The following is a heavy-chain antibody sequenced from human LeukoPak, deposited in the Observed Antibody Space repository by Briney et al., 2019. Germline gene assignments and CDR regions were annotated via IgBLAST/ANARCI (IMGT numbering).Heavy chain of an antibody. CDR2: ISYDGSNK. CDR1: GFTFSSYG. Sequence: GGSLRLSCAASGFTFSSYGVHWVRQAPGKGLEGVAVISYDGSNKYYADSVKGRFTISRDNSKNTLYLQMNSLRAEDTAVYYCAKGLLGRDSYGNDAIDYWGQGTLVTVSS. J-gene: IGHJ4*02. CDR3: AKGLLGRDSYGNDAIDY. V-gene: IGHV3-30*18. D-gene: IGHD5-18*01.